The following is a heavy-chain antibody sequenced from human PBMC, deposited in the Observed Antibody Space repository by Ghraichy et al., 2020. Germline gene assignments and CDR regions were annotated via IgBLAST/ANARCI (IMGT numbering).Heavy chain of an antibody. J-gene: IGHJ4*02. CDR2: ISGSGDNT. V-gene: IGHV3-23*01. CDR1: GFTFSTYA. CDR3: AKREGYGSIDY. Sequence: GGSLRLSCTTSGFTFSTYAMSWVRQAPGEGLEWVSLISGSGDNTYYADSVKGRFTISRDNSKSTLYLQMNSLRAEDTAVYYCAKREGYGSIDYWGQGILGTVSS. D-gene: IGHD4-17*01.